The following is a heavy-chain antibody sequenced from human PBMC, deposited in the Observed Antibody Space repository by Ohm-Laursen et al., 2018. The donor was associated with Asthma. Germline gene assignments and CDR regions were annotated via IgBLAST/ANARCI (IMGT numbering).Heavy chain of an antibody. CDR1: GFTFSNAW. CDR3: TPEWSGSYGY. Sequence: SLRLSCSASGFTFSNAWMSWVRQAPGKGLEWVGCIKSKTDGGTTDYAAPVKGRFTISRDDSKNTLYLQMNSLKTEDTAVYYCTPEWSGSYGYWGQGTLVTVSS. V-gene: IGHV3-15*01. J-gene: IGHJ4*02. CDR2: IKSKTDGGTT. D-gene: IGHD1-26*01.